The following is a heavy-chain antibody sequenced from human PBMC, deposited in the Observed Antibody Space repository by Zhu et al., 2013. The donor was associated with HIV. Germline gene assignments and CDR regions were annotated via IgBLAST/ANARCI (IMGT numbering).Heavy chain of an antibody. V-gene: IGHV4-34*01. D-gene: IGHD3-9*01. J-gene: IGHJ5*02. Sequence: QVQLQQWGAGLLKPSETLSLTCAVYGGSFSGYYWSWIRQPPGKGLEWIGEINHSGSTNYNPSLKSRVTISVDTSKNQFSLKLSSVTAADTAVYYCASTMRAAPEYYDILTGYYIWDWFDPWGQGALVTVSS. CDR1: GGSFSGYY. CDR2: INHSGST. CDR3: ASTMRAAPEYYDILTGYYIWDWFDP.